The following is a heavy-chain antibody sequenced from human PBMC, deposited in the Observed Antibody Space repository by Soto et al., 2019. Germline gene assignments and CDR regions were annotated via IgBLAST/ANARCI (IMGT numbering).Heavy chain of an antibody. D-gene: IGHD1-1*01. Sequence: EVQLVESGGGLVQPGGSLRLSCAASGFTFSGYSMSWVRQAPGKGLEWVANIKQDGSEKYYVDSVKGRFTISRDNAKNSLYLQMNSLRADDTAVYYCARQRDCDYWGQGTLVTVSS. CDR1: GFTFSGYS. V-gene: IGHV3-7*01. J-gene: IGHJ4*02. CDR3: ARQRDCDY. CDR2: IKQDGSEK.